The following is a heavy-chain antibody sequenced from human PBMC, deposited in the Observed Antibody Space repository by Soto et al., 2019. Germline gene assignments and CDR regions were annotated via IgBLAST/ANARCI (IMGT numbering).Heavy chain of an antibody. CDR2: IYYSGST. Sequence: SETLSLTCTVSGGSIANGGYYWSWIRQHPGKGLEWIGYIYYSGSTYYNPSLKSRVIISLDTSENQFSLRLSSVTAADTAVYYCARDTLFYDSGGYYDGRPYGMDVWGQGTTVTVSS. D-gene: IGHD3-22*01. CDR3: ARDTLFYDSGGYYDGRPYGMDV. CDR1: GGSIANGGYY. J-gene: IGHJ6*02. V-gene: IGHV4-31*03.